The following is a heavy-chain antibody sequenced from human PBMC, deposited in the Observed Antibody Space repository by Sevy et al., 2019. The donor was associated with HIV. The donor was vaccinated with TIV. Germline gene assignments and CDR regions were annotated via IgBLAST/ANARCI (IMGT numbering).Heavy chain of an antibody. CDR2: IKQDGSEK. J-gene: IGHJ4*02. Sequence: GGCLRLSCAASGFTFSSYWMTWVRQAPGKGLEWVANIKQDGSEKYYVDAVKGRFTVSRDNAKSSLYLQMNSLRAEDTAVYYCATRPIDTIFGVVRSPGHYWGQGTLVTVSS. CDR3: ATRPIDTIFGVVRSPGHY. D-gene: IGHD3-3*01. CDR1: GFTFSSYW. V-gene: IGHV3-7*01.